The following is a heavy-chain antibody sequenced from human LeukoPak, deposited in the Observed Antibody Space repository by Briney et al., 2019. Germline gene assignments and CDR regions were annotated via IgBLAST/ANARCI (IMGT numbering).Heavy chain of an antibody. D-gene: IGHD1-26*01. CDR1: GFTFSSYA. CDR3: ARVGGATSYYGMDV. Sequence: PGGSLRLSCAASGFTFSSYAMHWVRQAPGKGLEWVAVISYDGSNKYYADSVKGRFTISRDNSKNTLYLQMNSLRAEDTAVYYCARVGGATSYYGMDVWGQGTTVTVSS. J-gene: IGHJ6*02. V-gene: IGHV3-30-3*01. CDR2: ISYDGSNK.